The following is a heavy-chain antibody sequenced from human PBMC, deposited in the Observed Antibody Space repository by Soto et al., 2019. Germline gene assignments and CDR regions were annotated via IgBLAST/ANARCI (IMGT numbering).Heavy chain of an antibody. CDR3: ARAPRGDYGMDV. CDR1: VFTFISYS. CDR2: ISSSSSYI. V-gene: IGHV3-21*01. J-gene: IGHJ6*02. Sequence: SGGSLRLSGAAPVFTFISYSMNWVRQAPGKGLEWVSSISSSSSYIYYADSVKGRFTISRDNAKNSLYLQMNSLRAEDTAVYYCARAPRGDYGMDVWGQGTTVTVSS.